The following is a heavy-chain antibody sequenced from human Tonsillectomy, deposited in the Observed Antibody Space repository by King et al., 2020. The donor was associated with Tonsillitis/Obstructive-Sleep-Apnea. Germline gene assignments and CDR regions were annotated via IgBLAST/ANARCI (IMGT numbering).Heavy chain of an antibody. CDR1: GYTFTTYA. J-gene: IGHJ4*02. CDR3: ARDPTGTTGFDY. CDR2: INVGNGNT. D-gene: IGHD1-1*01. V-gene: IGHV1-3*01. Sequence: QLVQSGAEVKKPGASVKVSCKASGYTFTTYAMHWERQAPGQRLEWMGWINVGNGNTKYSQKFQGRVTITRDTSASTAYMELSSLRSEDTAVYYCARDPTGTTGFDYWGQGTLVTVSS.